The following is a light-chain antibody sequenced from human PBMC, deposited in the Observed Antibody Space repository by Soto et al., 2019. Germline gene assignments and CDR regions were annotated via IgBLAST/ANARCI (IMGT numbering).Light chain of an antibody. CDR3: ASYEDSGTLV. CDR2: QVT. V-gene: IGLV2-23*02. J-gene: IGLJ3*02. CDR1: SSDIGRYNL. Sequence: QSALTQPASVSGSPGQSITISCTGTSSDIGRYNLVSWYQEHPGNVPKLIIHQVTKRPSGVSNRFSGSKSGSTASLIISGLQAEDEALYYCASYEDSGTLVLGGGTKLTVL.